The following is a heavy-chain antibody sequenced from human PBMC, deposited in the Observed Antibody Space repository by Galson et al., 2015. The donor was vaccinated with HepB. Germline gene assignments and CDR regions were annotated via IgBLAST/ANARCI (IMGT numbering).Heavy chain of an antibody. CDR3: ARNPPRG. D-gene: IGHD1-26*01. J-gene: IGHJ4*02. Sequence: SVKVSCKAPGGSFSAYTIMWVRQVPGQGLEWMGRIIPSLGVATYARRFQDRVTITADKSTTTSYMEFSSLRPDDTAVYYCARNPPRGWGQGTLVTVSP. V-gene: IGHV1-69*02. CDR2: IIPSLGVA. CDR1: GGSFSAYT.